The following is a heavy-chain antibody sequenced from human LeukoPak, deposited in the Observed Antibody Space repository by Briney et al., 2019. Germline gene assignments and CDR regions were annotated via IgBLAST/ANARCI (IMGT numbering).Heavy chain of an antibody. CDR2: ISSSSSYI. D-gene: IGHD3-10*01. CDR1: GFTFNRYS. J-gene: IGHJ4*02. CDR3: AKSRLRFGELSVDY. Sequence: GGSLRLSCAASGFTFNRYSMNWVRQAPGKGLEWVSSISSSSSYIYYADSVKGRFTISRDNAKKSMYLQMNSLRAEDTAVYYCAKSRLRFGELSVDYWGQGTLVTVSS. V-gene: IGHV3-21*01.